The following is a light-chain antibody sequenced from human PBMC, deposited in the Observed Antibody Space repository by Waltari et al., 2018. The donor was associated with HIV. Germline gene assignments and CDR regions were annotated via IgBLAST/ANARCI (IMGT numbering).Light chain of an antibody. CDR2: SDN. CDR1: SSNIGRYA. V-gene: IGLV1-44*01. J-gene: IGLJ2*01. CDR3: SAWDVTLNGLV. Sequence: QSVLTQSPSASGTPGQRVTISCSGSSSNIGRYAVNWYQHLPGTAPKLLIYSDNQRPSGVPDRFSGSKSGTSASLAISGLHSQDEADYYCSAWDVTLNGLVFGGGTRLSVL.